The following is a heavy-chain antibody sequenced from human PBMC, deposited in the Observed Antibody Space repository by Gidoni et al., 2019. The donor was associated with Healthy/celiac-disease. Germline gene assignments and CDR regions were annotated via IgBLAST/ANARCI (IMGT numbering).Heavy chain of an antibody. Sequence: EVQLLESGGGLVQPGGSLRLSCAASGFTFSSYAMSWVRQAPGKGLEWVSAISGSGGSTYYADSLNGRFTISRDNSKNTLYLQMNSLRAEDTAVYYCAKGLGSSWLNFYYYYGMDVWGQGTTVTVSS. D-gene: IGHD6-13*01. J-gene: IGHJ6*02. V-gene: IGHV3-23*01. CDR2: ISGSGGST. CDR3: AKGLGSSWLNFYYYYGMDV. CDR1: GFTFSSYA.